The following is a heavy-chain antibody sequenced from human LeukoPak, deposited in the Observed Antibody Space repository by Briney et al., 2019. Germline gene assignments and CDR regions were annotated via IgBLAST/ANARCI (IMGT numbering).Heavy chain of an antibody. CDR1: GGSISSSY. J-gene: IGHJ4*02. CDR3: ARGNDY. Sequence: SETLSLTCTVSGGSISSSYWSWIRQPPGKGLEWIGSIYYGGNTNYNPSLKSRVTISVDASKNQVSLKLSSVTAADTAVYYCARGNDYWGQGTLVTVSS. CDR2: IYYGGNT. V-gene: IGHV4-59*08.